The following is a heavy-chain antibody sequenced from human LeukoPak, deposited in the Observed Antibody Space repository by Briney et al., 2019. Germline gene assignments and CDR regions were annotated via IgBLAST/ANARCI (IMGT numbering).Heavy chain of an antibody. CDR3: ARVGHRYYDFWSGYRQYYFDY. CDR2: ISAYNGNT. D-gene: IGHD3-3*01. J-gene: IGHJ4*02. V-gene: IGHV1-18*01. CDR1: GYTFTSYG. Sequence: ASVKVSCKASGYTFTSYGISWVRQAPGQGLEWMGWISAYNGNTNYAQKLQGRDTMTTDTSTSTAYMELRSLRSDDTAVYYCARVGHRYYDFWSGYRQYYFDYWGQGTLVTVSS.